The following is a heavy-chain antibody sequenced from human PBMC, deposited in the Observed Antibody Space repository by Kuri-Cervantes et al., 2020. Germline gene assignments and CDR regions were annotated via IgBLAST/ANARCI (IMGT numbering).Heavy chain of an antibody. CDR3: AREGYSAWDAFDI. Sequence: GGSLRLSCAASGFTFSFYAMHWVRQAPGKGLEWVAVISYDGSNKYYADSVKGRFTISRDNSKNTLYLQMNTLRAEDTAVYHCAREGYSAWDAFDIWGQGTMVTVSS. D-gene: IGHD5-12*01. J-gene: IGHJ3*02. CDR1: GFTFSFYA. CDR2: ISYDGSNK. V-gene: IGHV3-30*14.